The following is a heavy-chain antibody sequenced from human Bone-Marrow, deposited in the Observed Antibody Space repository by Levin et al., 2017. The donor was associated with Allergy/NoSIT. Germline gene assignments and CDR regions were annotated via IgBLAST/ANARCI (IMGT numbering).Heavy chain of an antibody. CDR3: ARDYWNYFDY. D-gene: IGHD1-1*01. V-gene: IGHV3-7*01. Sequence: PGGSLRLSCAASALTFSSSWMSWVRQAPGKGLEWMATIKPDGSEKYYVDSVKGRFTISRDNAKNSLYLQMNSLRAEDTALYYCARDYWNYFDYWGQGTLVTVSS. CDR2: IKPDGSEK. CDR1: ALTFSSSW. J-gene: IGHJ4*02.